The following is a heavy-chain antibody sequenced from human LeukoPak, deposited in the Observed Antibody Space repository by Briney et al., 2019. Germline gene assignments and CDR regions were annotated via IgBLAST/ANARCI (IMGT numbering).Heavy chain of an antibody. V-gene: IGHV4-59*01. J-gene: IGHJ4*02. D-gene: IGHD3-22*01. CDR1: GGSISSYY. CDR2: IYYSGST. Sequence: SETLSLTCTVSGGSISSYYWSWIRQPPGKGLEWIGYIYYSGSTNYNPSLKSRVTIPVDTPKNQFSLKLSSVTAADTAVYYCARGTRYYYDSSGYRVFGYWGQGTLVTVSS. CDR3: ARGTRYYYDSSGYRVFGY.